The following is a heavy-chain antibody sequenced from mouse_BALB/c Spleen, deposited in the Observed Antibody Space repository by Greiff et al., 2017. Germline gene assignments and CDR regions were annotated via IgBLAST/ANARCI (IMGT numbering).Heavy chain of an antibody. CDR2: IRNKANGYTT. CDR3: ARALGQLGPAWFAY. CDR1: GFTFTDYY. Sequence: DVKLVESGGGLVQPGGSLRLSCATSGFTFTDYYMSWVRQPPGKALEWLGFIRNKANGYTTEYSASVKGRFTISRDNSQSILYLQMNTLRAEDSATYYCARALGQLGPAWFAYWGQGTLVTVSA. D-gene: IGHD3-2*01. J-gene: IGHJ3*01. V-gene: IGHV7-3*02.